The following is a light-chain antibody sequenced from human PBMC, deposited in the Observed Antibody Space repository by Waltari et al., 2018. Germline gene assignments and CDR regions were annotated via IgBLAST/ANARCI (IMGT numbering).Light chain of an antibody. CDR3: QQLNSYQWT. V-gene: IGKV1-9*01. CDR1: QGISNF. CDR2: AAS. J-gene: IGKJ1*01. Sequence: DIQLTQSPSSMSASVGDRVTIPCRARQGISNFLAWYQQKPGKAPQLLIYAASTWQSGVPSRFSGSGSGTDFSLTISSLQPEDFATYYCQQLNSYQWTFGQGTKVEIK.